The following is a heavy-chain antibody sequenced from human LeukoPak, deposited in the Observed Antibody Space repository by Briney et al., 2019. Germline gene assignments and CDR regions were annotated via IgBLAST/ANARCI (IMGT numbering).Heavy chain of an antibody. CDR3: AADSDWAFHY. Sequence: GGSLRLSCAASGFTFSSYAMSWVLQAPGKGLEWVSYINHNGETIYYADSVKGRFTISRDNGKNSLYLQMNSLRDEDTAVYYCAADSDWAFHYWGQGTRVTVSS. J-gene: IGHJ4*02. D-gene: IGHD2-21*02. CDR1: GFTFSSYA. V-gene: IGHV3-48*02. CDR2: INHNGETI.